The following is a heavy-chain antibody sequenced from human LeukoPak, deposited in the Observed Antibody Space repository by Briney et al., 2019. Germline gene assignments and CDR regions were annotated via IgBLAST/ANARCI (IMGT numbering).Heavy chain of an antibody. CDR1: GFIFSIYA. D-gene: IGHD6-13*01. Sequence: GGSLRLSCATSGFIFSIYALSWVRQAPGKGLEWASSISGSGGSTYHADSVTGRFTISRDSSKNTLYLQMNSLRAEDTAIYYCARVIRAAPGKGYFDYWGQGTLVTVSS. V-gene: IGHV3-23*01. CDR3: ARVIRAAPGKGYFDY. J-gene: IGHJ4*02. CDR2: ISGSGGST.